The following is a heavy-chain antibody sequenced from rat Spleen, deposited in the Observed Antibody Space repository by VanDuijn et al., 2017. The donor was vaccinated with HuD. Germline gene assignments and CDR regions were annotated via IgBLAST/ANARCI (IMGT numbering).Heavy chain of an antibody. CDR1: GFTFSNSY. D-gene: IGHD1-6*01. Sequence: EVQLVESGGGLVQPGRSMKLSCVASGFTFSNSYMAWVRQAPKKGLEWVASISTSGGHTYYRDSVKGRFTLSRDNAKSTLYLQMDSLRSEDTATYYCTRRGITHYFDHWGQGVMVTVSS. J-gene: IGHJ2*01. V-gene: IGHV5-25*01. CDR2: ISTSGGHT. CDR3: TRRGITHYFDH.